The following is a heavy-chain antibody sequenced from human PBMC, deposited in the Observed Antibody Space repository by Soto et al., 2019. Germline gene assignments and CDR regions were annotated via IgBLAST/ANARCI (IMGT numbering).Heavy chain of an antibody. Sequence: GESWKISCKGSGYNFAGYWIAWVRQMPGKGLELMGIIYPSDSDTRYRPSFQGQVTISADKSISSAYLQWSSLGDSDTAMYYCARGGVSTRTFDYSGQGTPVTVSS. D-gene: IGHD3-3*01. V-gene: IGHV5-51*01. CDR1: GYNFAGYW. CDR3: ARGGVSTRTFDY. CDR2: IYPSDSDT. J-gene: IGHJ4*02.